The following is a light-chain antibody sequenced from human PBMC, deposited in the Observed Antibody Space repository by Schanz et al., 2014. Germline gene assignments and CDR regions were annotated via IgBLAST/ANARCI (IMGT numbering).Light chain of an antibody. V-gene: IGKV3-11*01. Sequence: EIVLTQSPATLSLSPGERATLSCRASQSVRSLLAWYQQKPGQAPRLLIYDASTRATGIPARFSGSGSGTDFTLTISALEPEDVAVYHCQQRSNWPPMYTFGQGT. CDR2: DAS. J-gene: IGKJ2*01. CDR1: QSVRSL. CDR3: QQRSNWPPMYT.